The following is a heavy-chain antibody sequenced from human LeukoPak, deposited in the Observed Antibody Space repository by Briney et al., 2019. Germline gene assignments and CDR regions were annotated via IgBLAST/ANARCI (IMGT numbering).Heavy chain of an antibody. D-gene: IGHD2-2*01. CDR3: AGSYPSSTSCYDY. CDR1: GGSFSGYY. Sequence: SETLSLTCAVYGGSFSGYYWSWIRQPPGKGLEWIGEINHSGSTNYNPSLKSRVTISVGTSKNQFSLKLSSVAAADTAVYYCAGSYPSSTSCYDYWGQGTLVTVSS. V-gene: IGHV4-34*01. J-gene: IGHJ4*02. CDR2: INHSGST.